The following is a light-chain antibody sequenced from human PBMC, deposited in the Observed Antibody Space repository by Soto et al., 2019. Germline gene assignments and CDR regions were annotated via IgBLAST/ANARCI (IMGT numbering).Light chain of an antibody. J-gene: IGKJ1*01. CDR3: QQYDSSPRT. Sequence: EIVLTQSPGTLSLSPGERATLSCRASQSVNINYLAWYQQRPGQGPRLLMYGTSSRATDIPDRFSGSGSGTDFPLTISRREPEDFAVYYWQQYDSSPRTFGQGTKVEI. V-gene: IGKV3-20*01. CDR1: QSVNINY. CDR2: GTS.